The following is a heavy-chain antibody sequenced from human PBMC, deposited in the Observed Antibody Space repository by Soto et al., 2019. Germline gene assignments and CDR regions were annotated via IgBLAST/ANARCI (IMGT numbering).Heavy chain of an antibody. Sequence: EVQLVETGGGLIQPGGSLRLSCAASGFTVSSNYMSWVRQAPGKGLDWVSDIYSGGSTYYADSVKGRFTISRDNSKNTLYLQMNSVRAEDTAVYFCVKDQAYYDFWSGYYSRSPDGMDVWVQGPTVTVSS. CDR1: GFTVSSNY. V-gene: IGHV3-53*02. D-gene: IGHD3-3*01. CDR3: VKDQAYYDFWSGYYSRSPDGMDV. J-gene: IGHJ6*02. CDR2: IYSGGST.